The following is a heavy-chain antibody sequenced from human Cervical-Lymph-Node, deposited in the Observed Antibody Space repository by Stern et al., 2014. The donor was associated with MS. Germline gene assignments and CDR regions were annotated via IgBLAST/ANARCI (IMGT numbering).Heavy chain of an antibody. CDR3: ARLRISAGDY. J-gene: IGHJ4*02. CDR1: GGSITSRGYF. Sequence: QLQLQESGPGLVKSSETLSLTCTVSGGSITSRGYFWGWIRQSPGKGLEWIGSLSDSGSTYYNPSLKSRVNISVHPSKSQSSLTLSSVTAADTAVYYCARLRISAGDYWGQGVLVTVSS. CDR2: LSDSGST. V-gene: IGHV4-39*01. D-gene: IGHD6-13*01.